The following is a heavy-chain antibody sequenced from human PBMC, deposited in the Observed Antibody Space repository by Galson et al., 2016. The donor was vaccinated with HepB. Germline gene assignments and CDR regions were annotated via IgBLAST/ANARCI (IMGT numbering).Heavy chain of an antibody. CDR3: ARNRDSGGWYDVFDT. V-gene: IGHV3-23*01. J-gene: IGHJ5*01. CDR2: ISRSGDKT. D-gene: IGHD6-19*01. Sequence: FLRLSCAGSGFNFSNYAMAWVRQAQGKGLEWVSGISRSGDKTYHADSVEGRFVISRDNSKKTVDLQMFSLRGEDTATYFCARNRDSGGWYDVFDTWGQGTWVTVSS. CDR1: GFNFSNYA.